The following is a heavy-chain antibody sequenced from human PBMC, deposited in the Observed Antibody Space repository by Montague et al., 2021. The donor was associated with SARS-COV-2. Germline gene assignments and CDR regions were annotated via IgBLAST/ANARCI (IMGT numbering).Heavy chain of an antibody. V-gene: IGHV4-59*01. CDR3: ARAQNICFIANYVRYFDL. J-gene: IGHJ4*02. D-gene: IGHD3-16*01. CDR2: IFYTGST. Sequence: SETLSLTCSVSGGPTSNYYWTWIRQSPAKGLQLIGYIFYTGSTKFNPSLKSLVSMSLDTSKNHFSLRLSAVTAADTARYYCARAQNICFIANYVRYFDLWGQGALVTVSS. CDR1: GGPTSNYY.